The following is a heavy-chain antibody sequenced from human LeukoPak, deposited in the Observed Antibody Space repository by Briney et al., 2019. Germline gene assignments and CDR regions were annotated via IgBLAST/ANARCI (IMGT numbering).Heavy chain of an antibody. D-gene: IGHD6-13*01. V-gene: IGHV1-18*01. J-gene: IGHJ6*03. Sequence: GASVKVSCKASGYTFTSYGISWVRQAPGQGLEWMGWISAYNGNTNYAQKLQGRVTMTTDTSTSTAYMELRSLRSDDTAVYYCARQHSSSWYFHYYYYMDVWGKGTTVTASS. CDR2: ISAYNGNT. CDR3: ARQHSSSWYFHYYYYMDV. CDR1: GYTFTSYG.